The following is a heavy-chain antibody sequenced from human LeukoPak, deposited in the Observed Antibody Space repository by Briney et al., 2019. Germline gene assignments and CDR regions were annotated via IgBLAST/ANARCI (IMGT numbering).Heavy chain of an antibody. V-gene: IGHV4-39*07. D-gene: IGHD3-10*01. J-gene: IGHJ6*03. CDR1: GGSISSSSYY. CDR3: ARDRYGSGSLYYYYYYMDV. CDR2: IYYSGST. Sequence: KSSETLSLTCTVSGGSISSSSYYWGWIRQPPGKGLEWIGSIYYSGSTYYNPSLRSRVTISVDTSKKQFSLKLTSVTAADTAVYYCARDRYGSGSLYYYYYYMDVWGKGTTVTVSS.